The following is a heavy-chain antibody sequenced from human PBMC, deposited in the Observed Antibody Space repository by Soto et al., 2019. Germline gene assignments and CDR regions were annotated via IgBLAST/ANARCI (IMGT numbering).Heavy chain of an antibody. V-gene: IGHV3-7*01. CDR2: IEQDGSEK. J-gene: IGHJ6*02. CDR3: ARDRYSYYDFWSGSLPYYYYGMDV. CDR1: GFTFSSYW. Sequence: PGGSLRRSCAASGFTFSSYWMSWVHQAPGKGLEWVANIEQDGSEKYYVDSVKGRFTISRDNAKNSLYLQMNSLRAEDTAVYYCARDRYSYYDFWSGSLPYYYYGMDVWGQGTTVTVSS. D-gene: IGHD3-3*01.